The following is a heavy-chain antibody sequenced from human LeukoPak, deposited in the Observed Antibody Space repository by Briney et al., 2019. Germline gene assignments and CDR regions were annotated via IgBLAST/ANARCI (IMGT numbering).Heavy chain of an antibody. CDR2: IYYSGST. Sequence: SETLSLTCAVSGYSISSSNWWGWIRQPPGKGLEWIGYIYYSGSTYYNPSLKSRVTMSVDTSKNQFSLKLSSVTAVDTAVYYCARSVDGGNSPFDYWGQGTLATVSS. V-gene: IGHV4-28*01. CDR1: GYSISSSNW. J-gene: IGHJ4*02. D-gene: IGHD4-23*01. CDR3: ARSVDGGNSPFDY.